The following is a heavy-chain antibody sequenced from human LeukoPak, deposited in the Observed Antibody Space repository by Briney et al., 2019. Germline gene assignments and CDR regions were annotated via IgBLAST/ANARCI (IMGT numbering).Heavy chain of an antibody. V-gene: IGHV3-48*04. Sequence: GGSLRLSCAASGFTFSSYSMNWVRQAPGKGLEWVSYISSSSSTIYYADSVKGRFTISRDNAKNSLYLQMNSLRAEDTAVYYCARDYEAYYDSSGFFDYWGRGTLVTVSS. CDR1: GFTFSSYS. CDR3: ARDYEAYYDSSGFFDY. D-gene: IGHD3-22*01. CDR2: ISSSSSTI. J-gene: IGHJ4*02.